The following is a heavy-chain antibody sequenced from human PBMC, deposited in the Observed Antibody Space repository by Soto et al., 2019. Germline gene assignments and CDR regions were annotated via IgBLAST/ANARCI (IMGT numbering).Heavy chain of an antibody. Sequence: GGSLRLSCAASGFTFSSYAMHWVRQAPGKGLEWVAVISYDGSNKYYADSVKGRFTISRDNSKNTLYLHINSLRTEDTAVYFCARGSSSAYSSFAYWGQGTLVTVSS. CDR2: ISYDGSNK. D-gene: IGHD3-22*01. V-gene: IGHV3-30-3*01. CDR1: GFTFSSYA. J-gene: IGHJ4*02. CDR3: ARGSSSAYSSFAY.